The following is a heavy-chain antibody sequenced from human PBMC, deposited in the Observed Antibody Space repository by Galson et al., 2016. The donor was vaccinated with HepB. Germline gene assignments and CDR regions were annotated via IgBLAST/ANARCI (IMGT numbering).Heavy chain of an antibody. CDR3: TTGSLTKLTHGEDH. Sequence: SLRLSCAASGFTFNTYDMHWVRQAPGKGLEWVGRIKSNSDGGTAEHAAPVKGRFTISRDDSRNTLYLQLNSLKTEDTAVYYCTTGSLTKLTHGEDHWGQGTLVTVSS. CDR1: GFTFNTYD. D-gene: IGHD2-8*01. J-gene: IGHJ4*02. V-gene: IGHV3-15*01. CDR2: IKSNSDGGTA.